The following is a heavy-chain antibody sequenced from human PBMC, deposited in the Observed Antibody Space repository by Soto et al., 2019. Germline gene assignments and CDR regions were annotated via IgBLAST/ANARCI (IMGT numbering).Heavy chain of an antibody. Sequence: EVQLVESGGGLVQPGGSLRLSCAASGFTFSNYWTSWVRQAPGKGLEWVASINQDGSETYYVDSVRGRFTISRDNAKNSPFLQMNTLRAEDTAVYCFARDSAVVGVSFKDYWGQGNLVTVSS. V-gene: IGHV3-7*01. D-gene: IGHD3-3*01. J-gene: IGHJ4*02. CDR2: INQDGSET. CDR3: ARDSAVVGVSFKDY. CDR1: GFTFSNYW.